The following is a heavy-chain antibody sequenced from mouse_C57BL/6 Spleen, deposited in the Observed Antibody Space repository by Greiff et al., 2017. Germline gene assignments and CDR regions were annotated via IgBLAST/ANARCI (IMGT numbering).Heavy chain of an antibody. D-gene: IGHD1-1*01. CDR1: GYAFSSSW. V-gene: IGHV1-82*01. CDR3: ARKGTVVAGSYFDY. J-gene: IGHJ2*01. Sequence: QVQLQQSGPELVKPGASVKISCKASGYAFSSSWMNWVKQRPGKGLEWIGRIYPGDGDTNYNGTFKGKATLTADKSSSTAYMQLSSLTSEDSAVYFCARKGTVVAGSYFDYWGQGTTLTVSS. CDR2: IYPGDGDT.